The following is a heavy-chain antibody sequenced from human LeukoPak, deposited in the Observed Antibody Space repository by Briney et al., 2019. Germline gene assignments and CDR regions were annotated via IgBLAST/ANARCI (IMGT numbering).Heavy chain of an antibody. D-gene: IGHD3-22*01. J-gene: IGHJ1*01. Sequence: GASVKVSCKTSGYTFTNYGMHWVRQAPRQSLEWMGWINTGNGNTKSSQKFQDRVTLTRDTSASTAYMELNSLSSEDTAVYYCARVPLSDPSGHYYPHWGQGTLVTVSS. CDR1: GYTFTNYG. CDR3: ARVPLSDPSGHYYPH. CDR2: INTGNGNT. V-gene: IGHV1-3*04.